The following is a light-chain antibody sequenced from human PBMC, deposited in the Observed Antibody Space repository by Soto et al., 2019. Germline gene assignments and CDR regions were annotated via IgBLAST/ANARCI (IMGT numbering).Light chain of an antibody. V-gene: IGKV1-5*03. CDR2: KAS. J-gene: IGKJ1*01. Sequence: DIQMTQSPSTLSASVGDRVTITCRASQSINNWLAWYQQKPGKAPKLLIRKASNLESGVPSRFSGSGSGTAFTLTISSLQPDDFATYYCQQYNTYSWTFGQGTKVEIK. CDR3: QQYNTYSWT. CDR1: QSINNW.